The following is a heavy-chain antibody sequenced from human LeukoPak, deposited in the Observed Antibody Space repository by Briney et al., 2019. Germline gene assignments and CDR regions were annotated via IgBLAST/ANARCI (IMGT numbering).Heavy chain of an antibody. J-gene: IGHJ4*02. CDR2: IILIFGTA. CDR1: GGTFTIYA. CDR3: ARDGSGWPGVEKFDY. Sequence: WVTVSCTPSGGTFTIYAISWVRQAPGQGLEWMGGIILIFGTANYAQKFQVRVTIAADESTSTAYMALRSLRSEETAVYYCARDGSGWPGVEKFDYWGQGTLVTVSS. V-gene: IGHV1-69*01. D-gene: IGHD3-3*01.